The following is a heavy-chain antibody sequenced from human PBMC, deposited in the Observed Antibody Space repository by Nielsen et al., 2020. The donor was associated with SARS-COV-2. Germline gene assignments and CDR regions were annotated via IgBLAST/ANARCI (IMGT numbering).Heavy chain of an antibody. CDR2: VSASGGST. J-gene: IGHJ4*02. Sequence: GESLKISCAASGFTFNIYAMAWVRRAPGRGLQWVTGVSASGGSTYYTDSVKGRFSISRDNSKNTLFLQMHSLRAEDTAVYYCARAKAYYFDYWGQGTLVTVSS. CDR1: GFTFNIYA. V-gene: IGHV3-23*01. CDR3: ARAKAYYFDY.